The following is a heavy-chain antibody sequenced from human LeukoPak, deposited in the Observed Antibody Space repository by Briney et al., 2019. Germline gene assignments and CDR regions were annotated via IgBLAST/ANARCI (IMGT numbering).Heavy chain of an antibody. D-gene: IGHD3-22*01. CDR3: ARDTLPYYYDSRGSSY. V-gene: IGHV3-21*01. CDR1: GFTFSSYS. CDR2: ISSSSRYI. Sequence: PGGSLRLSCAASGFTFSSYSMNWVRQAPGKGLEWVSSISSSSRYIYYADSVKGRFTISRDNAKNSQYLQMNSLRAEDTAVYYCARDTLPYYYDSRGSSYWGQGTLVTVSS. J-gene: IGHJ4*02.